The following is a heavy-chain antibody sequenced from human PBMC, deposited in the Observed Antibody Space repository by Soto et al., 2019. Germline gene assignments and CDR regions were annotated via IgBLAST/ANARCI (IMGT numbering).Heavy chain of an antibody. J-gene: IGHJ4*02. D-gene: IGHD3-10*01. CDR2: IFYDGSDK. V-gene: IGHV3-30*18. CDR1: GFTFSSYC. CDR3: AKAGGGFGDFVHH. Sequence: GGSLRLSCAASGFTFSSYCMHWVRQAPGRGLEWVTGIFYDGSDKYYADSVKGRFTISRENSKNTLYLQMKSLGTEDSAVYYCAKAGGGFGDFVHHWGQGTPVTVSS.